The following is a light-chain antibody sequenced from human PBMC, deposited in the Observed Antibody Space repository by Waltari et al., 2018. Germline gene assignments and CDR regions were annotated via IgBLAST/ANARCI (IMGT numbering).Light chain of an antibody. CDR1: QSTSSW. V-gene: IGKV1-5*03. CDR3: QQYNSYSRT. Sequence: DIQMTQSPSTLSASVGDRVTITCRASQSTSSWLAWYQQKPGKAPKLLIYKASSLESGVPSRFSGSGSGTEFPLTISSLQPDDFATYYCQQYNSYSRTFGQGTKVEIK. J-gene: IGKJ1*01. CDR2: KAS.